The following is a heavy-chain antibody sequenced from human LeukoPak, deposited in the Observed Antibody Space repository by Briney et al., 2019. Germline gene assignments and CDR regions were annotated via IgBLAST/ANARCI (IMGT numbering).Heavy chain of an antibody. Sequence: ASVKVSCKASGYTFTSYDINWVRQATGQGLEWMGWMNPNSGNTGYAQKFQSRVTITRNTSISTAYMELSSLRSEDTAVHYCARGRRTGQKSGPRVYYFDYWGQGTLVTVSS. D-gene: IGHD3-3*01. J-gene: IGHJ4*02. CDR1: GYTFTSYD. CDR2: MNPNSGNT. CDR3: ARGRRTGQKSGPRVYYFDY. V-gene: IGHV1-8*03.